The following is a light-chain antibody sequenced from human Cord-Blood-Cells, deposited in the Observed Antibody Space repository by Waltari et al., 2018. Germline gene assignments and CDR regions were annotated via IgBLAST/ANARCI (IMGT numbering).Light chain of an antibody. V-gene: IGLV7-46*01. Sequence: QAVVTQEPSLTVSPGGTVTLTCVSSTGAVTTGHYPYWFPQKPGQAPRILIYDTSNKHSWTPARFSGSLLGGKAALTLSGAQPEDEAEYYCLLSYSGARVFGGGTKLTVL. CDR2: DTS. J-gene: IGLJ3*02. CDR1: TGAVTTGHY. CDR3: LLSYSGARV.